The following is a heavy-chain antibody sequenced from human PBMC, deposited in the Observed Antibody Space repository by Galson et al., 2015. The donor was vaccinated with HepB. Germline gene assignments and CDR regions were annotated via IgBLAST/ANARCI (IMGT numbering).Heavy chain of an antibody. D-gene: IGHD3-10*01. J-gene: IGHJ4*02. V-gene: IGHV1-24*01. CDR1: GYTLTELS. Sequence: SVKVSCKVSGYTLTELSMHWVRQAPGKGLEWMGGFGPEDGETIYAQKFQGRVTMTEDTSTDTAYMELSSLRSEDTAVYYCASFQMVRGARVFDYWGQGTLVTVSS. CDR2: FGPEDGET. CDR3: ASFQMVRGARVFDY.